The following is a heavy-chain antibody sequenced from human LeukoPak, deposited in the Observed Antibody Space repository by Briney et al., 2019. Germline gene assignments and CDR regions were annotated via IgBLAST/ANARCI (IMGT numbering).Heavy chain of an antibody. CDR2: ISRSSIYK. D-gene: IGHD3-22*01. J-gene: IGHJ4*02. Sequence: PGGSLRLSCAASGFTFSNYNMNWVRQAPGKGLEWVSSISRSSIYKYYADSMKGRFTISRDNAKNPVYLQVNSVRAEDTAVYYCARGRYDSSGYYALFDYWGRGTLVTVSS. CDR1: GFTFSNYN. V-gene: IGHV3-21*01. CDR3: ARGRYDSSGYYALFDY.